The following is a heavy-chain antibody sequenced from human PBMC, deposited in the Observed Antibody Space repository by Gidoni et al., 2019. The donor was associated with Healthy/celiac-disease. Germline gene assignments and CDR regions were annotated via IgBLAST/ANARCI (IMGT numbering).Heavy chain of an antibody. D-gene: IGHD3-22*01. J-gene: IGHJ4*02. CDR2: ISYDGSNK. CDR1: GCTLSSYG. CDR3: AKDNDYDSSGFVYYFDD. Sequence: QVQLVESGGGVVQHGRSLRLSCAASGCTLSSYGMHWVRQAPVKGLEWVAVISYDGSNKYYADSVKGRFTISRDNSKNTLYLQMNSLRAEDTAVYYCAKDNDYDSSGFVYYFDDWGQGTLVTVSS. V-gene: IGHV3-30*18.